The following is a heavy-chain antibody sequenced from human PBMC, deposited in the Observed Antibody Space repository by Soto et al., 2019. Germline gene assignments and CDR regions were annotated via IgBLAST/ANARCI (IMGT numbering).Heavy chain of an antibody. CDR1: GYTFTSYT. Sequence: VKVSCKASGYTFTSYTMHWVRQAPGQRFEWMGWINAGNGNTKYSQKFQGRVTITRDTSASTAYMELSSLRSEDTAVYYCARGLTMVRGVILDAFDIWGQGTMVTVSS. CDR2: INAGNGNT. V-gene: IGHV1-3*01. J-gene: IGHJ3*02. CDR3: ARGLTMVRGVILDAFDI. D-gene: IGHD3-10*01.